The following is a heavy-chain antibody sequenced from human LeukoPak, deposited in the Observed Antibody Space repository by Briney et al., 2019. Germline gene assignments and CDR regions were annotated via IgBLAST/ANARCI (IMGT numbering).Heavy chain of an antibody. CDR3: AREGEGVAAAGTLLVYFDY. V-gene: IGHV1-69*05. CDR1: GDTFTSYG. J-gene: IGHJ4*02. Sequence: KVSCKASGDTFTSYGISWVRQAPGQGLEGLARIIPVFGKTNYARKSRGRVTVSTDDSTSAAFLALSSLTPEDTAVYYCAREGEGVAAAGTLLVYFDYWGQGTLVTVSS. CDR2: IIPVFGKT. D-gene: IGHD6-13*01.